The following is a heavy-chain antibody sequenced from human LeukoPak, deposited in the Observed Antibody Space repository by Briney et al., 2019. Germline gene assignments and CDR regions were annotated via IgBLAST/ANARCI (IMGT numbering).Heavy chain of an antibody. CDR2: ISPYNGNT. D-gene: IGHD2/OR15-2a*01. Sequence: ASVKVSCKASGYTFTSYGVSWVRQAPGQGLEWMGWISPYNGNTNYAQKLQGRVAMTTDTSTSTAYMELRSLRSDDTAVYYCAREENRGSRIRTLDYWGQGTLVTVSS. V-gene: IGHV1-18*01. CDR3: AREENRGSRIRTLDY. CDR1: GYTFTSYG. J-gene: IGHJ4*02.